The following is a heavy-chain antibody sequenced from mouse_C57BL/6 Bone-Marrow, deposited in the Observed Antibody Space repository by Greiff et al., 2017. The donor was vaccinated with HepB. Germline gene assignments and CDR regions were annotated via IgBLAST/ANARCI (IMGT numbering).Heavy chain of an antibody. Sequence: VMLVESGAELARPGASVKMSCKASGYTFTSYTMHWVKQRPGQGLEWIGYINPSSGYTKYNQKFKDKATLTADKSSSTAYMQLSSLTSEDSAVYYCAFYDYDYVDYWGQGTTLTVSS. V-gene: IGHV1-4*01. CDR2: INPSSGYT. CDR1: GYTFTSYT. D-gene: IGHD2-4*01. J-gene: IGHJ2*01. CDR3: AFYDYDYVDY.